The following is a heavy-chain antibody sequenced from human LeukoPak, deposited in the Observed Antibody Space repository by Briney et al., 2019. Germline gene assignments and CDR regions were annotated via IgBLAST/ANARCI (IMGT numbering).Heavy chain of an antibody. CDR2: ISSSSVYI. D-gene: IGHD3-10*02. Sequence: GGSLRLSCAASGFTFSSYSMKWVRQAPGKGLEWVSSISSSSVYINYADSVKGRFTISRDNAKNSLYLQMNSLRAEDTAVYYCAELGITIIGGVWGKGTTVTISS. V-gene: IGHV3-21*01. CDR1: GFTFSSYS. CDR3: AELGITIIGGV. J-gene: IGHJ6*04.